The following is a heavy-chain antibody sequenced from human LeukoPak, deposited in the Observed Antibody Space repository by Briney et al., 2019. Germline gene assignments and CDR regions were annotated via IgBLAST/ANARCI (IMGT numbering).Heavy chain of an antibody. V-gene: IGHV4-59*01. J-gene: IGHJ4*02. D-gene: IGHD3-3*01. CDR1: GGSISGYH. CDR3: ARSGYSNFDY. CDR2: IYYSGSS. Sequence: SETLSLTCNVSGGSISGYHWSWIRQPPGKGLEWLGYIYYSGSSNYNPSLKSRVTMSADTSKNQFSLKLSSVTAADTAVYYCARSGYSNFDYWGQGTLVTVSS.